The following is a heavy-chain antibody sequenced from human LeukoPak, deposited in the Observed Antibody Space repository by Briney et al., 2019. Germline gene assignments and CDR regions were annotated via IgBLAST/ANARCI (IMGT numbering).Heavy chain of an antibody. CDR1: GGSISSSNW. V-gene: IGHV4-4*02. Sequence: SETLSLTCAVSGGSISSSNWWSWVRQTPGKGLEWIGQIYHSGSTNYNPSLKSRVTISVDKSKNQFSLRLTSATAADTAVYYCAREYIVVVVADIDWYFDLWGRGTLVTVSS. D-gene: IGHD2-15*01. CDR2: IYHSGST. J-gene: IGHJ2*01. CDR3: AREYIVVVVADIDWYFDL.